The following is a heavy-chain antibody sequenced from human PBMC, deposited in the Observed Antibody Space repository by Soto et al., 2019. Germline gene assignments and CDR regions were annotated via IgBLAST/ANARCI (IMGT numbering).Heavy chain of an antibody. J-gene: IGHJ6*01. D-gene: IGHD2-8*01. CDR2: IKSKTDGGTT. CDR3: STYRPILVLQAVPTGRSYYDMDA. CDR1: GFTFSNAW. V-gene: IGHV3-15*07. Sequence: PGWSLRHSCAASGFTFSNAWMNWVRQAPGKGLEWVGRIKSKTDGGTTDYAAPVKGRFTISRDDSKNTLYLQMNSLKTEDTAVYYCSTYRPILVLQAVPTGRSYYDMDALGKVTMLAFSS.